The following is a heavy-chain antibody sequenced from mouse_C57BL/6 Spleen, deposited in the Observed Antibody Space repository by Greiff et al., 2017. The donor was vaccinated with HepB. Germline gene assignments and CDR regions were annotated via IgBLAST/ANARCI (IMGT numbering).Heavy chain of an antibody. CDR1: GYTFTDYE. CDR2: IDPETGGT. Sequence: QVQLKQSGAELVRPGASVTLSCKASGYTFTDYEMHWVKQTPVHGLEWIGAIDPETGGTAYNQKFKGKAILTADKSSSTAYMELRSLTSEDSAVYYCTRGYSNYGFDYWGQGTTLTVSS. V-gene: IGHV1-15*01. D-gene: IGHD2-5*01. J-gene: IGHJ2*01. CDR3: TRGYSNYGFDY.